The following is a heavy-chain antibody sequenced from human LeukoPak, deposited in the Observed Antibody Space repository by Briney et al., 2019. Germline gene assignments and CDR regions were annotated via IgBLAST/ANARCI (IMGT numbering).Heavy chain of an antibody. J-gene: IGHJ4*02. CDR3: ARDGFGELTFDY. D-gene: IGHD3-10*01. CDR2: INPNSGGT. V-gene: IGHV1-2*02. CDR1: GYTFTGYY. Sequence: SVKVSCKASGYTFTGYYMHWVRQAPGQGLEWMGWINPNSGGTNYAQKFQGRVTMTRDTSISTAYMALSRLRCDDTAVYYCARDGFGELTFDYWGQGTLVTVSS.